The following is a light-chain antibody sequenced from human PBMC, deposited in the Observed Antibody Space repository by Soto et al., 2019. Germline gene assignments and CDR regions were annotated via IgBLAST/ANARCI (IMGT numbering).Light chain of an antibody. CDR3: QQYDSSPRT. CDR1: QSVSSKS. V-gene: IGKV3-20*01. Sequence: EIVLTQSPGTLSVSPGERATLSCRAGQSVSSKSLAWYQQKPGQAPRLLISGASSRAADIPDRFSGSGSGTDFTLTINRLEPEDFAVYYCQQYDSSPRTFGQGTKVDIK. J-gene: IGKJ1*01. CDR2: GAS.